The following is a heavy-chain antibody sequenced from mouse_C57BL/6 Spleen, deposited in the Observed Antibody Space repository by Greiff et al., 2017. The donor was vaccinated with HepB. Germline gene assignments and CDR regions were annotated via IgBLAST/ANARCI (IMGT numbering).Heavy chain of an antibody. CDR2: ISSGGSYT. CDR3: ARPLPLYDYDGGGFAY. J-gene: IGHJ3*01. D-gene: IGHD2-4*01. CDR1: GFTFSSYG. Sequence: EVQGVESGGDLVKPGGSLKLSCAASGFTFSSYGMSWVRQTPDKRLEWVATISSGGSYTYYPDSVKGRFTISRDNAKNTLYLQMSSLKSEDTAMYYWARPLPLYDYDGGGFAYWGQGTLVTVSA. V-gene: IGHV5-6*01.